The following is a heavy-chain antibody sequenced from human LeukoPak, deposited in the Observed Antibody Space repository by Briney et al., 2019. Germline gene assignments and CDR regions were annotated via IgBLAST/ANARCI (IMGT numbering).Heavy chain of an antibody. CDR3: AREASDWNYYYYLDV. CDR2: IKQDGSAK. V-gene: IGHV3-7*01. D-gene: IGHD6-19*01. CDR1: GFTFSDYY. J-gene: IGHJ6*03. Sequence: GGSLRLSCAASGFTFSDYYMSWIRQAPGKGLEWVANIKQDGSAKYYVDSVKGRFTISRDNAKNSLFLQMNSLRAEDTAVYYCAREASDWNYYYYLDVWGKGTTVTISS.